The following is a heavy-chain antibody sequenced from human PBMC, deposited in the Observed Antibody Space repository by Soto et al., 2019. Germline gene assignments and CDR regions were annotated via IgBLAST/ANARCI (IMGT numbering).Heavy chain of an antibody. CDR1: GYTFTSYD. J-gene: IGHJ6*02. CDR3: ARWGYCTNGVCSEAYYYYGMDV. D-gene: IGHD2-8*01. Sequence: ASVKVSCKASGYTFTSYDINWVRQATGQGLEWMGWMNPNSGNTGYAQKFQGRVTMTRNTSISTAYMELSSLRSEDTAVYYCARWGYCTNGVCSEAYYYYGMDVWGQGTTVTVSS. V-gene: IGHV1-8*01. CDR2: MNPNSGNT.